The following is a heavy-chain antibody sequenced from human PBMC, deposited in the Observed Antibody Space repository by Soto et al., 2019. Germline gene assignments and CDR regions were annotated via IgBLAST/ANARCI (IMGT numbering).Heavy chain of an antibody. CDR3: ARLVVPAAIKGGWFDP. Sequence: PSETLSLTYTVSGGSISSYYWSWIRQPPGKGLEWIGYIYYSGSTNYNPSLKSRVTISVDTSKNQFSLKLSSVTAADTAVYYCARLVVPAAIKGGWFDPWGQGTLVTVSS. CDR1: GGSISSYY. CDR2: IYYSGST. J-gene: IGHJ5*02. V-gene: IGHV4-59*01. D-gene: IGHD2-2*02.